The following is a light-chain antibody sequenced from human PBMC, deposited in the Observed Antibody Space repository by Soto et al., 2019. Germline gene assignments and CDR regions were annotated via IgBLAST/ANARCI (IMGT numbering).Light chain of an antibody. CDR2: DAS. V-gene: IGKV3-11*01. J-gene: IGKJ4*01. CDR3: QQRSKLT. Sequence: EIVLTQSPATLSLSPGERATLSCRASQSVSSYLAWYQQKPGQAPRLLIYDASNRATGIPARFSGSGSGKDFTLTISSLEPEDFAVYYCQQRSKLTFGAGTKVDIK. CDR1: QSVSSY.